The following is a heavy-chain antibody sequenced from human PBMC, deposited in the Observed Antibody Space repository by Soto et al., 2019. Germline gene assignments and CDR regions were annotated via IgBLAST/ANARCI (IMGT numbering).Heavy chain of an antibody. CDR3: ARGVTIFGVVIFDY. CDR2: ISAYNGNT. D-gene: IGHD3-3*01. CDR1: GYTFTSYG. J-gene: IGHJ4*02. V-gene: IGHV1-18*01. Sequence: GASVKVSCKASGYTFTSYGISWVRQAPGQGLEWMGWISAYNGNTNYAQKLQGRVTMTTDTSTSTAYMGLRSLRSDDTAVYYCARGVTIFGVVIFDYWGQGTLVTVSS.